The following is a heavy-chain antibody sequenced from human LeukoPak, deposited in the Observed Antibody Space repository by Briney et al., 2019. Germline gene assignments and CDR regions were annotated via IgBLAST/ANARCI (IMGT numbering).Heavy chain of an antibody. CDR2: ISYDGSNK. J-gene: IGHJ4*02. CDR3: AKGVYSSSWYEFDY. V-gene: IGHV3-30-3*01. D-gene: IGHD6-13*01. CDR1: GFTFSSYA. Sequence: PGRSLRLSCAASGFTFSSYAMHWVRQAPGKGLEWVAVISYDGSNKYYADSVKGRFTISRDNSKNTLYLQMNSLRVEDTAVYYCAKGVYSSSWYEFDYWGQGTLVTVSS.